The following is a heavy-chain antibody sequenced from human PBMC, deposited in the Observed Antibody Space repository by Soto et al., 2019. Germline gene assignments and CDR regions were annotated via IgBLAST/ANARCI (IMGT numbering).Heavy chain of an antibody. CDR3: ARHSGYSSSWYVYFDY. Sequence: SETLSVTCTVSGGSISSSSYYWGWIRQPPGKGLEWIGSIYYSGTTYYNPSLKSRVTISVDTSKNQFSLRLRSVTAADTAVYYCARHSGYSSSWYVYFDYWGQGSLVTVSS. CDR2: IYYSGTT. J-gene: IGHJ4*02. D-gene: IGHD6-13*01. V-gene: IGHV4-39*01. CDR1: GGSISSSSYY.